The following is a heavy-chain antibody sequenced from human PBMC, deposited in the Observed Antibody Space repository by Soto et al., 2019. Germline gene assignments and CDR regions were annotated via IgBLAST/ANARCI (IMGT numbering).Heavy chain of an antibody. CDR3: AREVGYYSATRRNLYFDY. D-gene: IGHD2-2*01. V-gene: IGHV4-34*01. J-gene: IGHJ4*02. CDR1: GGSSSGYY. CDR2: INHTGGS. Sequence: SETLSLTCAVSGGSSSGYYWSWVRQTPGKGLEWIGDINHTGGSNYNPSLKSRVMISVDTAKTQFSLNVTSVTAADTAVYYCAREVGYYSATRRNLYFDYWGPGTLVTVSS.